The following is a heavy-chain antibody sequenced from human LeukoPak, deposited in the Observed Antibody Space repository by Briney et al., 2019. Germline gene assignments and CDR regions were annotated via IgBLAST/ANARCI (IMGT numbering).Heavy chain of an antibody. D-gene: IGHD3-22*01. CDR3: ARQYDGSSSYYHNWFDP. CDR2: IYPDDSDT. V-gene: IGHV5-51*01. CDR1: GYTFTDYW. J-gene: IGHJ5*02. Sequence: GESLKISCQAPGYTFTDYWIGWVRQVPGKGLEWMGIIYPDDSDTRYSPSFQGQVTISVDKSISTAYLQWSSLQASDTAIYYCARQYDGSSSYYHNWFDPWGQGTLVTVSS.